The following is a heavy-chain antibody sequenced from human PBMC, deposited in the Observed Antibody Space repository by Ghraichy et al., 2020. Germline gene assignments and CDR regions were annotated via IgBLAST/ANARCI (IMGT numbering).Heavy chain of an antibody. D-gene: IGHD3-22*01. CDR2: IYYSGTT. V-gene: IGHV4-39*01. CDR1: SGSISSSSFY. CDR3: ARLHLGNYYDSIGYWGGGAFDI. J-gene: IGHJ3*02. Sequence: SETLSLTCTVSSGSISSSSFYWGWIRQPPGKGLGWIGSIYYSGTTYYNPSLKSRVTISVDTSKNQFSLKLSSVTAADTAVYYCARLHLGNYYDSIGYWGGGAFDIWGQGTMVTVSS.